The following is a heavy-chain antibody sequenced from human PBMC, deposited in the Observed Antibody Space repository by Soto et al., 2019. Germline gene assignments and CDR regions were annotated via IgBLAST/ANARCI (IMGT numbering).Heavy chain of an antibody. CDR3: ARSGGSSWYGGPYYYYGMDV. CDR1: GFTFSSYA. Sequence: GGSLRLSCAASGFTFSSYAMHWVRQAPGKGLEWVAVISYDGSNKYYADSVKGRFTISRDNSKNTLYLQMNSLRAEDTAVYYCARSGGSSWYGGPYYYYGMDVWGQGTTVTVSS. D-gene: IGHD6-13*01. J-gene: IGHJ6*02. V-gene: IGHV3-30-3*01. CDR2: ISYDGSNK.